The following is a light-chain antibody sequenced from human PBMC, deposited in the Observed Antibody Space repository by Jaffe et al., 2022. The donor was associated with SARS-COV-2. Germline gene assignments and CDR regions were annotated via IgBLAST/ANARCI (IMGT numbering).Light chain of an antibody. CDR1: STDVGGYNY. CDR2: DVS. V-gene: IGLV2-14*03. J-gene: IGLJ3*02. CDR3: SSYTSSSTYWV. Sequence: QSALTQPASVSGSPGQSITISCTGTSTDVGGYNYVSWYQQRPGKAPKVMIYDVSSRPSGVSNRFSGFKSGNTASLTISGLQAEDEADYYCSSYTSSSTYWVFGGGTNLTVL.